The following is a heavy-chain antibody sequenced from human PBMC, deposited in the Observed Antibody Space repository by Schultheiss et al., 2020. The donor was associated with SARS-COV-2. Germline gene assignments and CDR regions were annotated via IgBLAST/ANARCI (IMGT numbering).Heavy chain of an antibody. CDR3: ARGYPYYYDSSGYSRFDY. CDR1: GGSISSYY. V-gene: IGHV4-59*12. Sequence: SETLSLTCTVSGGSISSYYWSWIRQHPGKGLEWIGYIYYSESTKYNPSLKSRVTISVDTSNNQFSLKLSSVTAADTAVYYCARGYPYYYDSSGYSRFDYWGQGTLVTVSS. D-gene: IGHD3-22*01. CDR2: IYYSEST. J-gene: IGHJ4*02.